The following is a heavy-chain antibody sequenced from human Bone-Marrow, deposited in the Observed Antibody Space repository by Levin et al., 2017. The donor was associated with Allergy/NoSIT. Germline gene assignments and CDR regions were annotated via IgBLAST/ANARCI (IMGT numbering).Heavy chain of an antibody. J-gene: IGHJ4*02. CDR2: ISWNGNSI. Sequence: SLKISCAASGFTFDDYAMHWVRQAPGKGLEWVSGISWNGNSIGYADSVKGRFTISRDNAKNSLYLQMNSLRAEDTALYYCAKAGLGGANTFSYWGQGTLVTVSS. D-gene: IGHD1-26*01. CDR3: AKAGLGGANTFSY. V-gene: IGHV3-9*01. CDR1: GFTFDDYA.